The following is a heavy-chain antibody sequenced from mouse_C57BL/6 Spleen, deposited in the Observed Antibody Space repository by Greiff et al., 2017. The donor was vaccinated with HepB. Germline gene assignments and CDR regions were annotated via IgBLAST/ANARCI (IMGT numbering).Heavy chain of an antibody. Sequence: VQLQQPGAELVKPGASVKLSCKASGYTFTSYWMHWVKQRPGQGLEWIGMIHPNSGSTNYNEKFKSKATLTVDKSSSTAYMQLSSLTSEDSAVYYCARRSSGYPYAMDYWGQGTSVTVSS. D-gene: IGHD3-2*02. CDR1: GYTFTSYW. CDR3: ARRSSGYPYAMDY. J-gene: IGHJ4*01. V-gene: IGHV1-64*01. CDR2: IHPNSGST.